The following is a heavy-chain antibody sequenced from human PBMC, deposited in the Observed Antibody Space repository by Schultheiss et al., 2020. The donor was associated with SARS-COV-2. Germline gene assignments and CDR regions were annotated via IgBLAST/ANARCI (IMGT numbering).Heavy chain of an antibody. J-gene: IGHJ4*02. CDR1: GGTFSSYA. V-gene: IGHV1-69*04. CDR2: IIPILGIA. Sequence: SVKVSCKASGGTFSSYAISWVRQAPGQGLEWMGRIIPILGIANYAQKFQGRVTITADKSTSTAYMELSSLRSEDTAVYYCARSPTELYFDYWGQGTLVTVSS. CDR3: ARSPTELYFDY. D-gene: IGHD1-26*01.